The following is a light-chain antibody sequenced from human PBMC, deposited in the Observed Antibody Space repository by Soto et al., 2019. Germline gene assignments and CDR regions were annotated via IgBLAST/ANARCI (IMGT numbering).Light chain of an antibody. Sequence: DIQMTQSPSSLSASVGDRVTITCRASQSIGSSLNWYQQKPGKAPKLLIYAASTLQSGVPSRFSGSGSGTDFTLTISSLQPEDFAVYSCQQYGSSPYSFGQGTKLEIK. CDR3: QQYGSSPYS. CDR2: AAS. CDR1: QSIGSS. V-gene: IGKV1-39*01. J-gene: IGKJ2*01.